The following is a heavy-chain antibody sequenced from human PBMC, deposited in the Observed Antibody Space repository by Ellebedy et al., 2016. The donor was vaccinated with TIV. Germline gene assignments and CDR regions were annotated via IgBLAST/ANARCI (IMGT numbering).Heavy chain of an antibody. D-gene: IGHD5-12*01. V-gene: IGHV1-2*02. Sequence: ASVKVSCKASGYTFTSYVMHWVRQAPGQRLEWMGWINPNSGGTNYAQKFQGRVTMTRDTSISTAYMELSRLRSDDTAVYYCARDNSGYEGTAFDIWGQGTMVTVSS. CDR1: GYTFTSYV. CDR3: ARDNSGYEGTAFDI. J-gene: IGHJ3*02. CDR2: INPNSGGT.